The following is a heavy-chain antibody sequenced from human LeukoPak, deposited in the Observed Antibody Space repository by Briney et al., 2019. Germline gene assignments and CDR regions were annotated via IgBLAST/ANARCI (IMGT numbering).Heavy chain of an antibody. V-gene: IGHV1-3*01. J-gene: IGHJ4*02. CDR1: GYTFTSYA. D-gene: IGHD2-15*01. CDR2: INAGNGNT. CDR3: ARPLSGGRGFFDY. Sequence: ASVKVSCKASGYTFTSYAMHWVRQAPGQRLEWMGWINAGNGNTKYSQKFQGRVTITRDTSAGTAYMELSSLRSEDTAVYYCARPLSGGRGFFDYWGQGTLVTVSS.